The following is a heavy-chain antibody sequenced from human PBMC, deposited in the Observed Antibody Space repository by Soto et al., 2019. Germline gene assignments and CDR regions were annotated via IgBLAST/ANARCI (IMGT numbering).Heavy chain of an antibody. CDR2: IYYSGST. J-gene: IGHJ3*02. D-gene: IGHD3-22*01. V-gene: IGHV4-31*03. CDR3: AKCPGTYYYDSYDAFDI. CDR1: GGSISSGGYY. Sequence: SETLSLTCTVSGGSISSGGYYWSWIRQHPGKGLEWIGYIYYSGSTYYNPSLKSRVTISVDTSKNQFSLKLSSVTAADTAVYYCAKCPGTYYYDSYDAFDIWGQGTMVAVSS.